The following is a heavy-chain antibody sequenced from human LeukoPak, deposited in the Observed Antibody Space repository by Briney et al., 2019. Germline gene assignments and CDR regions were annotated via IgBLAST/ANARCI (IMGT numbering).Heavy chain of an antibody. CDR3: ARGGGMTTVTKSWFDP. J-gene: IGHJ5*02. V-gene: IGHV1-2*02. CDR1: GHTFTGYY. Sequence: ASVKVSCKASGHTFTGYYMHWVRQAPGQGLEWMGWINPNSGGTNYAQKFQGRVTMTRDTSISTAYMELSRLRSDDTAVYYCARGGGMTTVTKSWFDPRGQGTLVTVSS. CDR2: INPNSGGT. D-gene: IGHD4-17*01.